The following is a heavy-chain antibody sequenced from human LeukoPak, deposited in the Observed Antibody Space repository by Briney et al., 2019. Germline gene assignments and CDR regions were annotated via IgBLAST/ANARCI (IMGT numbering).Heavy chain of an antibody. V-gene: IGHV3-48*02. CDR3: ARRYNWNDRVFDY. Sequence: GGSLRLSCAASGFTFSSYAMSWVRQAPGKGLEWVSYISSSSTIYYADSVKGRFTISRDNAKNSLYLQMNSLRDEDTAVYYCARRYNWNDRVFDYWGQGTLVTVSS. CDR1: GFTFSSYA. CDR2: ISSSSTI. D-gene: IGHD1-20*01. J-gene: IGHJ4*02.